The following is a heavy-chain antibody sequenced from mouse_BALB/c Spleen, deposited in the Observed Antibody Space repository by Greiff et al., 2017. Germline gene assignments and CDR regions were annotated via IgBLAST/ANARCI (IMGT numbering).Heavy chain of an antibody. Sequence: VQRVESGAELARPGASVKLSCKASGYTFTSYWMQWVKQRPGQGLEWIGAIYPGDGDTRYTQKFKGKATLTADKSSSTAYMQLSSLASEDSAVYYCARGDAMDYWGQGTSVTVSS. CDR1: GYTFTSYW. CDR2: IYPGDGDT. J-gene: IGHJ4*01. V-gene: IGHV1-87*01. CDR3: ARGDAMDY.